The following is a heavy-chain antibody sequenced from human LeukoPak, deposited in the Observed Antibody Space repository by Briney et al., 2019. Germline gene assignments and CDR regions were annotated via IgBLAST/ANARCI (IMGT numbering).Heavy chain of an antibody. CDR2: ISWNSGSI. V-gene: IGHV3-9*01. CDR1: GFTFDDYG. CDR3: AKDIRGYGFY. D-gene: IGHD3-10*01. Sequence: PGRSLRLSCAASGFTFDDYGMHWVRQASGKGLEWVSGISWNSGSIGYADSVKGRFTISRDNAKNSLYLQMNSLRAEDTALYYCAKDIRGYGFYWGQGTLVTVSS. J-gene: IGHJ4*02.